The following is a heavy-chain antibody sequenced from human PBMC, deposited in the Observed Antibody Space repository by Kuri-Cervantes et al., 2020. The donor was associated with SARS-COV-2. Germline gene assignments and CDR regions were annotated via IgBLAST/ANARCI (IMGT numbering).Heavy chain of an antibody. D-gene: IGHD3-10*01. CDR3: ARIHGDSYYYMDV. V-gene: IGHV4-39*01. CDR1: GGAISSSTYF. CDR2: LSYRANT. J-gene: IGHJ6*03. Sequence: GSLRLSCTVSGGAISSSTYFWGWIRQRPGKGLEWIGTLSYRANTYYNPSLRSRITMDVDTSKNQFSLNLSSVAAADTAVYYWARIHGDSYYYMDVWGKGTTVTVSS.